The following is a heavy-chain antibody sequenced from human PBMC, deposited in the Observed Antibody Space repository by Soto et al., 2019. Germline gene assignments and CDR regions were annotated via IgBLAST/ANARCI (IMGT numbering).Heavy chain of an antibody. CDR2: IDAGNGNT. CDR3: ATSGVPATISHYFYYMDV. J-gene: IGHJ6*03. Sequence: QVQVVQSGAEVKKPGASVKVSCKASGYTFTFHGMHWVRQAPGQILEWMGWIDAGNGNTKYSQKFKDRVTITRGTSAGTVSMELRSLRSEDTAVYYCATSGVPATISHYFYYMDVWGKGTMVTVSS. V-gene: IGHV1-3*01. D-gene: IGHD2-2*01. CDR1: GYTFTFHG.